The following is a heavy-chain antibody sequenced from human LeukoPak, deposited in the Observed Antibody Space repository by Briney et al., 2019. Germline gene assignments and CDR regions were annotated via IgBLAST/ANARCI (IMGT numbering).Heavy chain of an antibody. CDR1: GITVSRNY. J-gene: IGHJ4*02. Sequence: GGSLRLSCAASGITVSRNYMSWVRQAPGKGLEWVSIIYSGGNTYYADSVKGRFTISRDNSKNTLYLQMNSLRAEDTAVYYCARGAAVWFGESLLDYWGQGILVTVSS. V-gene: IGHV3-66*01. CDR2: IYSGGNT. D-gene: IGHD3-10*01. CDR3: ARGAAVWFGESLLDY.